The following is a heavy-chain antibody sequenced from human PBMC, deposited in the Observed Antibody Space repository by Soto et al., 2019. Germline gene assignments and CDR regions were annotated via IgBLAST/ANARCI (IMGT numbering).Heavy chain of an antibody. D-gene: IGHD3-22*01. CDR2: ISYDGSNK. V-gene: IGHV3-30-3*01. CDR1: GFTFSSYA. CDR3: AREDPYSSGYYFDY. Sequence: GGSLRLSCAASGFTFSSYAMHWVRQAPGKGLEWVAVISYDGSNKYYADSVKGRFTIPRDNSKNTLYLQMNSLRAEDTAVYYRAREDPYSSGYYFDYWGQGTLVTVSS. J-gene: IGHJ4*02.